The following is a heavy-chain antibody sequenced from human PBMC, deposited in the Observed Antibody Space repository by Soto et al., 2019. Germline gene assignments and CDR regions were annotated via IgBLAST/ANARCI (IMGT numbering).Heavy chain of an antibody. J-gene: IGHJ4*02. D-gene: IGHD1-1*01. Sequence: EVQLLESGGKLVQPGGSLTLSCAASGFTFSTYAMDWVRQAPGKGLEWVSGVSASGLNTDYADPVKGRFYISRDNSKNTVSLHMNSLRAEDTALYYCAKDLPRRTSGYCFDYWGQGTPVTVSS. CDR3: AKDLPRRTSGYCFDY. CDR1: GFTFSTYA. V-gene: IGHV3-23*01. CDR2: VSASGLNT.